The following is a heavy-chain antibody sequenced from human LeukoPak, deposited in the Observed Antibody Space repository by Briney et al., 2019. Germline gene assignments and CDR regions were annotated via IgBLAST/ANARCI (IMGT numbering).Heavy chain of an antibody. Sequence: GGSLRLSCTASKFSFSHYGMQWVRQAPGKGLEWVAVISSDGSIKVYADSVKGRFTLSRDNSINTVDLQMNSLRAEDTAVYYCVKEYHSRGFGAYFDYWGQGTLVTVSS. J-gene: IGHJ4*02. CDR1: KFSFSHYG. V-gene: IGHV3-30*18. CDR2: ISSDGSIK. CDR3: VKEYHSRGFGAYFDY. D-gene: IGHD3-3*01.